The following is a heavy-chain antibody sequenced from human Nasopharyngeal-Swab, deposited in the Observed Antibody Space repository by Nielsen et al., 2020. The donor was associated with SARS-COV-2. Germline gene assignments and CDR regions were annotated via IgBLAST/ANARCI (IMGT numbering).Heavy chain of an antibody. D-gene: IGHD3-22*01. V-gene: IGHV3-53*01. CDR3: ARGDDTTDYYEPFDS. CDR2: IYSDGST. Sequence: GESLKISCAASGFIVRSKYMNWVRQAPGKGLEYVSVIYSDGSTYYADSVKGRFTISRDNAKNSVYLQMNSLRAEDSAVYYCARGDDTTDYYEPFDSWGQGTLVTVSS. CDR1: GFIVRSKY. J-gene: IGHJ4*02.